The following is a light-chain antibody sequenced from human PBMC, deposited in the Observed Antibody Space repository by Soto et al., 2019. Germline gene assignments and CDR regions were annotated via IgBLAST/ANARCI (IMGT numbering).Light chain of an antibody. J-gene: IGKJ1*01. Sequence: AIQLTQSPSSLSASVGDSVTITCRASHDIRRDLAWFQQRPGKAPKILIYGSSDLQSGVPSRFSGSGSGTDFSLTISSLQPDDFATYYCQQYNSYSPWTFGQGTKADI. CDR3: QQYNSYSPWT. CDR1: HDIRRD. V-gene: IGKV1-13*02. CDR2: GSS.